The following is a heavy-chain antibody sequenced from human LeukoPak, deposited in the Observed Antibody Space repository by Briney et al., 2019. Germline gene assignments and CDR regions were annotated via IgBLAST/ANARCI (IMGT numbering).Heavy chain of an antibody. CDR3: ARSQNYYGSGDY. J-gene: IGHJ4*02. CDR2: IYYTGKT. Sequence: SETLSLTCTVSGDSVSNGNYYWSWLRQPPGKALEWIGYIYYTGKTYYNPSLEGRVTILVDTSRNHFSVKLSPVTAADTAVYYCARSQNYYGSGDYWSQGTLVTVSS. D-gene: IGHD3-10*01. V-gene: IGHV4-61*03. CDR1: GDSVSNGNYY.